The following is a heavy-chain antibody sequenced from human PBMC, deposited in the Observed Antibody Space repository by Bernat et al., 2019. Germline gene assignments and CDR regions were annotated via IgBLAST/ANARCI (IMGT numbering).Heavy chain of an antibody. D-gene: IGHD1-26*01. J-gene: IGHJ6*02. CDR3: ANTQRIVGADYYGMDV. CDR1: GFTFSSYA. CDR2: ISGSGGST. V-gene: IGHV3-23*01. Sequence: EVQLLESGGGLVQPGGSLRLSCAASGFTFSSYAMSWVRQAPGKGLEWVSAISGSGGSTYYADSVKGRFTISRDNSKNTLYLQMNSLRAEDTAVYYCANTQRIVGADYYGMDVWGQGTTVTVSS.